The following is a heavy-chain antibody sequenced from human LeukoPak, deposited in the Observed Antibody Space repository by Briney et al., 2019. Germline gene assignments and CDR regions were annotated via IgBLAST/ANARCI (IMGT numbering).Heavy chain of an antibody. V-gene: IGHV5-51*01. CDR1: GYSFTGYW. Sequence: GESLKISCKGSGYSFTGYWIGWVRQMPGKGLEWMGIIYPGDSDTRYSPSFQGQVTISADKSISTAYLQWSSLKASDTAMYYCAIREEYYYDSSGPTGDAFDIWGQGTMVTVSS. CDR2: IYPGDSDT. CDR3: AIREEYYYDSSGPTGDAFDI. D-gene: IGHD3-22*01. J-gene: IGHJ3*02.